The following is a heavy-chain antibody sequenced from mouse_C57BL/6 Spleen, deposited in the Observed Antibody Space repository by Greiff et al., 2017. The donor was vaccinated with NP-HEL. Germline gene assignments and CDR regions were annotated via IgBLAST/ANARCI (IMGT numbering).Heavy chain of an antibody. CDR1: GSTFTRSW. CDR2: IAPSDSEP. V-gene: IGHV1-52*01. J-gene: IGHJ2*01. Sequence: QVQLQQPGAELVRPGSSLTLSCKASGSTFTRSWMHWVKQRPLQGLEWIGNIAPSDSEPPSNHKFKDKATWTVEKSSSTAYMQLSSLTSEDSAVYYCARREENYFDYWGQGTTLTVSS. CDR3: ARREENYFDY.